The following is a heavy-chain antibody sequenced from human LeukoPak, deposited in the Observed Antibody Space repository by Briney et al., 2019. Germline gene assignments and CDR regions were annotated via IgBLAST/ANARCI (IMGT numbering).Heavy chain of an antibody. CDR2: IYYSGST. V-gene: IGHV4-59*01. CDR3: ARGDYGDYEQTYYFDY. D-gene: IGHD4-17*01. Sequence: SETLSLTCTVSGGPISSYYWSWIRQPPGKGLEWIGYIYYSGSTNYNPSLKSRVTISIDTSKNQFSLKLSPVTAADTAVYYCARGDYGDYEQTYYFDYWGQGTLVTVSS. J-gene: IGHJ4*02. CDR1: GGPISSYY.